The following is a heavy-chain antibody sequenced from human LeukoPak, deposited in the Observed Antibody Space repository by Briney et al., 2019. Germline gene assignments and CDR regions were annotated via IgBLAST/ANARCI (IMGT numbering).Heavy chain of an antibody. V-gene: IGHV4-4*07. Sequence: PSETLSLTCTVSGASISSYYWSWIRQSAGKGLEWIGLIYTSGTTNYNPSLKSRVTMSVDTSKNQFSLKMSSVTAADTAVYYCARNHGSGRGEWFDPWGQGTLVTVSS. CDR2: IYTSGTT. J-gene: IGHJ5*02. CDR1: GASISSYY. CDR3: ARNHGSGRGEWFDP. D-gene: IGHD3-10*01.